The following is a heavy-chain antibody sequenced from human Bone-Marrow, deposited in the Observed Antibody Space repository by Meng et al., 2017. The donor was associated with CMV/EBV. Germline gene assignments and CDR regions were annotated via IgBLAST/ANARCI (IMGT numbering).Heavy chain of an antibody. CDR3: ARGRVGATRRAFDI. V-gene: IGHV1-18*01. D-gene: IGHD1-26*01. J-gene: IGHJ3*02. CDR2: VGGCDGDT. CDR1: GYTFSSYG. Sequence: ASVKVSCKASGYTFSSYGISWVRQAPGQGLEWMGWVGGCDGDTNYALEFRGRVTITTDESTSTAYMELSSLRSEDTAVYYCARGRVGATRRAFDIWGQGTMVTVSS.